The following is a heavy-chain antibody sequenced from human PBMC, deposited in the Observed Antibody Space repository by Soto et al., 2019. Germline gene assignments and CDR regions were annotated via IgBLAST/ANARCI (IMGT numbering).Heavy chain of an antibody. Sequence: GPTVVNPTQTLTLTCSYFKFSLTTTGAGLGWMRQITANAVKWLSLLSCKGDKSYNPDLESRLTITKDTTKNQVILTLTNMDPVDTATYFCAHRYGGNYYRWCFDSWGQGTPVTVSS. J-gene: IGHJ4*02. CDR1: KFSLTTTGAG. D-gene: IGHD1-26*01. CDR2: LSCKGDK. CDR3: AHRYGGNYYRWCFDS. V-gene: IGHV2-5*01.